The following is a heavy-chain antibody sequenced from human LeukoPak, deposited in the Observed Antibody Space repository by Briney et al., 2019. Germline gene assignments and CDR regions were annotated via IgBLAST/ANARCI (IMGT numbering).Heavy chain of an antibody. Sequence: PSETLSLTCAVYGGSFSGYYWSWIRQPPGKGLEWIGEINHSGSTNYNPSLKSRVTISVDTSKNQFSLKLSSVTAADTAVYYCARHYYDSSGYYYAEPRFDYWGQGTLVTVSS. V-gene: IGHV4-34*01. CDR2: INHSGST. J-gene: IGHJ4*02. D-gene: IGHD3-22*01. CDR1: GGSFSGYY. CDR3: ARHYYDSSGYYYAEPRFDY.